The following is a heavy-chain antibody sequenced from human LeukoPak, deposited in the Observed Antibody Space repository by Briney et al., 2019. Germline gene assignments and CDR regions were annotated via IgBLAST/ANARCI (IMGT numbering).Heavy chain of an antibody. CDR2: IYYSGST. CDR1: GGSVSSGSYY. Sequence: SETLSLTCTVSGGSVSSGSYYWSWIRQPPGKGLEWIGYIYYSGSTNYNPSLKSRVTISVDKSKNQFSLKLSSVTAADTAVYYCASTTTVTTYRRGDYFDYWGQGTLVTVSS. J-gene: IGHJ4*02. CDR3: ASTTTVTTYRRGDYFDY. D-gene: IGHD4-17*01. V-gene: IGHV4-61*01.